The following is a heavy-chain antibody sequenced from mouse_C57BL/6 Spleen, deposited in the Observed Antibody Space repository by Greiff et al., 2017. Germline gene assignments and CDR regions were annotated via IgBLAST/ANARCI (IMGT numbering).Heavy chain of an antibody. CDR1: CYAFSDSW. J-gene: IGHJ1*03. D-gene: IGHD2-4*01. CDR3: AIYDYDDAWYFDV. V-gene: IGHV1-82*01. Sequence: VKLMESGPELVKPGASVKLSCKASCYAFSDSWMNWVKQRPGQGLEWIGRIYPGDGDTYYNGKFKGKATLTADKASSTAYMQLSSLTSEDSAVYFCAIYDYDDAWYFDVWGTGTTVTVSA. CDR2: IYPGDGDT.